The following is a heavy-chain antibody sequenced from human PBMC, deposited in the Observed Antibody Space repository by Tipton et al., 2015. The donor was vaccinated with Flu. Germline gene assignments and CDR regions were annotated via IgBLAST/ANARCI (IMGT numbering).Heavy chain of an antibody. CDR2: INHSGST. V-gene: IGHV4-34*01. D-gene: IGHD3-10*01. J-gene: IGHJ4*02. CDR1: GGSFSGYY. CDR3: ARGSGSGTYLTFDF. Sequence: TLSLTCAVYGGSFSGYYWSWIRQPPGKGLEWIGEINHSGSTNYNPSLKSRVTMSVDTSNNHFSLKLSSVTAADTAVYYCARGSGSGTYLTFDFWGQGTLATVSS.